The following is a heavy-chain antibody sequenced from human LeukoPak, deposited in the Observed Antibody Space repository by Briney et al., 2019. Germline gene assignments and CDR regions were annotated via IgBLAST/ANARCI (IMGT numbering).Heavy chain of an antibody. J-gene: IGHJ4*02. Sequence: SETLSLICAVYGESLSGYYWSWIRQPPGKGLEWLGEINHSGRTNYNPSLKSRGTISVDTCKNQFSLKLSSVTAADTAVYYCARVAVSGDSSSWYGMWGEGTLVTVSS. CDR3: ARVAVSGDSSSWYGM. CDR2: INHSGRT. D-gene: IGHD6-13*01. V-gene: IGHV4-34*01. CDR1: GESLSGYY.